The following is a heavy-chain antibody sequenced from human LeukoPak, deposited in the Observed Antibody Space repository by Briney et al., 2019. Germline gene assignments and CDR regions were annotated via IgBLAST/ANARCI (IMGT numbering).Heavy chain of an antibody. CDR1: GYTFTSYY. CDR2: INPSGGST. Sequence: ASVKVSCKASGYTFTSYYMHWVRQAPGQGLEWMGIINPSGGSTSYAQKFQGRVTMTTDTSTGTAYMELRSLRSDDTAVYYCARGGGYDPALDYWGQGTLVTVSS. J-gene: IGHJ4*02. CDR3: ARGGGYDPALDY. V-gene: IGHV1-46*01. D-gene: IGHD5-12*01.